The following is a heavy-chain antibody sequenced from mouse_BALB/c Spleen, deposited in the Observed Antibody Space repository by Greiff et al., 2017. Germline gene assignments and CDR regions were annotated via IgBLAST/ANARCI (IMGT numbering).Heavy chain of an antibody. J-gene: IGHJ3*01. D-gene: IGHD2-1*01. V-gene: IGHV1-18*01. CDR2: INPNNGGT. Sequence: EVQLQQSGPELVKPGASVKIPCKASGYTFTDYNMDWVKQSHGKSLEWIGDINPNNGGTIYNQKFKGKATLTVDKSSSTAYMELRSLTSEDTAVYYCAGAYGNWFAYWGQGTLVTVSA. CDR1: GYTFTDYN. CDR3: AGAYGNWFAY.